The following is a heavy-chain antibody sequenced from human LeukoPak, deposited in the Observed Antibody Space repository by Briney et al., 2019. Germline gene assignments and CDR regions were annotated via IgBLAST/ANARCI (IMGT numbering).Heavy chain of an antibody. CDR2: IYYSGST. D-gene: IGHD6-19*01. CDR3: ARHKGDPVAGTYNWFDP. J-gene: IGHJ5*02. CDR1: GGSISSSSYC. Sequence: SETLSLTSTVSGGSISSSSYCWGWLRQPPGKGLEWIGSIYYSGSTYYNPSLKSRVTISVDTSKNQFSLKLSSVTAADTAVYYCARHKGDPVAGTYNWFDPWGQGTLVTVSS. V-gene: IGHV4-39*01.